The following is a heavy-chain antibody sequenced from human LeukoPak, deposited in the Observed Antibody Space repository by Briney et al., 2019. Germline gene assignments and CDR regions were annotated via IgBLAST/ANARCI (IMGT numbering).Heavy chain of an antibody. D-gene: IGHD6-13*01. CDR3: ARLQAASFHHFDY. Sequence: ASVNVSCQASGYTFTDFYIHWVRQPPGHGLESMGWINPNTGDTDYAQKFQGRVTMTRDTSSSTAHMDLGRLRSDDTAVYYCARLQAASFHHFDYWGQGTLVTVSS. J-gene: IGHJ4*02. CDR1: GYTFTDFY. CDR2: INPNTGDT. V-gene: IGHV1-2*02.